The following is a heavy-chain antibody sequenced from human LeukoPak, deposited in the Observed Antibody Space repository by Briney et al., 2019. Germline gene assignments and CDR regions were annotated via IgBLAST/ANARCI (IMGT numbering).Heavy chain of an antibody. J-gene: IGHJ4*02. V-gene: IGHV4-34*01. Sequence: PSETLSLTCAVYGGSFSGYYWYWIRQPPGKGLEWVGENNHSGSTKYNPSLKRRVTISVDTSKNQFSLKLSSVTAADTAVYYCARRPPAYYQGSGTYFKGGFDYWGQGTLVTVSS. CDR2: NNHSGST. CDR3: ARRPPAYYQGSGTYFKGGFDY. D-gene: IGHD3-10*01. CDR1: GGSFSGYY.